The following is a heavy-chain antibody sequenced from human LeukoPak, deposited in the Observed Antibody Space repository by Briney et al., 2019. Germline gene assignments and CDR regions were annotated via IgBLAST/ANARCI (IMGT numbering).Heavy chain of an antibody. CDR3: ARGSTYYDILTGYYPPTDY. V-gene: IGHV1-2*06. Sequence: ASVKVSCEASGYTFTGYCMHWVRQAPGQGLEWMGRINPNSGGTNYAQKFQGRVTMTRDTSISTAYMELSRLRSDDTAVYYCARGSTYYDILTGYYPPTDYWGQGTLVTVSS. CDR2: INPNSGGT. CDR1: GYTFTGYC. D-gene: IGHD3-9*01. J-gene: IGHJ4*02.